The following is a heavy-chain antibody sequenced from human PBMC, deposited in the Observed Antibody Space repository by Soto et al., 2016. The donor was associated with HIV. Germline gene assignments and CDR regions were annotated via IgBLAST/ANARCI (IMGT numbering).Heavy chain of an antibody. CDR2: ISGDGGST. J-gene: IGHJ4*02. D-gene: IGHD3-22*01. Sequence: EVQLVESGGGVVQPGGSLRLSCAASGFTFDDYAMHWVRQAPGKGLEWVSLISGDGGSTYYADSVKGRFTISGDNSKNSLYLQMNSLRTEDTALYYCAKDPYYDSSGYFDYWGQGTLVTVSS. CDR1: GFTFDDYA. CDR3: AKDPYYDSSGYFDY. V-gene: IGHV3-43*02.